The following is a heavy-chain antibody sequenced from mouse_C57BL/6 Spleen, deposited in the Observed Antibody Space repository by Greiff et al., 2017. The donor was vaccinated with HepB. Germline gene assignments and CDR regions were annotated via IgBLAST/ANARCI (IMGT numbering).Heavy chain of an antibody. V-gene: IGHV3-8*01. J-gene: IGHJ1*03. Sequence: EVQLQESGPGLAKPSQPLSLTCSVTGYSITSDYWNWIRKFPGNKLEYMGYISYSGSTYYNPSLKSRISITRDTSKNQYYLQLNSVTTEDTATYYCARSYYGSSLRWYFDVWGTGTTVTVSS. CDR1: GYSITSDY. D-gene: IGHD1-1*01. CDR3: ARSYYGSSLRWYFDV. CDR2: ISYSGST.